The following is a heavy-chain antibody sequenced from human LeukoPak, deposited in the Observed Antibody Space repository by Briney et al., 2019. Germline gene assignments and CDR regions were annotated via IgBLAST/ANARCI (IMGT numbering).Heavy chain of an antibody. J-gene: IGHJ4*02. CDR3: ARGYYGSGSPDPEIDY. D-gene: IGHD3-10*01. V-gene: IGHV1-8*01. CDR1: GYTFTSYD. Sequence: ASVKVSCKASGYTFTSYDSNWVRQATGQGLEWMGWMNPNSGNTGYAQKFQGRVTMTRNPSISTAYLELSSLRSEDTAVYYCARGYYGSGSPDPEIDYWGQGTLVTVSS. CDR2: MNPNSGNT.